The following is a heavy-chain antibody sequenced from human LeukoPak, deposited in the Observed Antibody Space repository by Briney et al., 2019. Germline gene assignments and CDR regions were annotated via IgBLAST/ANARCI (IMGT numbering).Heavy chain of an antibody. D-gene: IGHD3-3*01. CDR3: ARKYYDFWSGPLDY. J-gene: IGHJ4*02. CDR2: INHSGST. V-gene: IGHV4-34*01. CDR1: GGSFSGYY. Sequence: PSETLSLTCAVYGGSFSGYYWSWIRQPPGKGLEWIGEINHSGSTNYNPSLKSRVTISVDTSKNQFSLKLSSVTAADRAVYYCARKYYDFWSGPLDYWGQGTLVTVSS.